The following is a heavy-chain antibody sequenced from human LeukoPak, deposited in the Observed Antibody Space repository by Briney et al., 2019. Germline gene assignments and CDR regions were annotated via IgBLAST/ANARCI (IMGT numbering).Heavy chain of an antibody. Sequence: ASVKVSCKASGYTFTSYYMHWVRQAPGQGLEWMGIFNPSGGSTSYAQKFQGRVTMTRDTSTSTVYMELSSLRSEDTAVYYCARGLTYYDFWSGFKNWFDPWGQGTLVTVSS. CDR3: ARGLTYYDFWSGFKNWFDP. CDR2: FNPSGGST. CDR1: GYTFTSYY. J-gene: IGHJ5*02. V-gene: IGHV1-46*01. D-gene: IGHD3-3*01.